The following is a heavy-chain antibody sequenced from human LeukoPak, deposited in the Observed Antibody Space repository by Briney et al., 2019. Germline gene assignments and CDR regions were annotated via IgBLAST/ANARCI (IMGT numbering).Heavy chain of an antibody. CDR2: IKPDGSDK. Sequence: GGSLRLSCVGSGFSFRSHWVNWARQSPGKGLEWVANIKPDGSDKYYVDSARGRFTVSRDNAKNSAFLQMNSLRAEDTAIYYCATISAQTFDIWGQGTLVSVSS. V-gene: IGHV3-7*01. CDR3: ATISAQTFDI. J-gene: IGHJ3*02. D-gene: IGHD5-24*01. CDR1: GFSFRSHW.